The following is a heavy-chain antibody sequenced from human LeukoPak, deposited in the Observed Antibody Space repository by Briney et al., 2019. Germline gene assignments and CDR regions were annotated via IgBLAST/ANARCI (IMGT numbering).Heavy chain of an antibody. CDR1: GFTFSSYG. D-gene: IGHD1-26*01. CDR2: ISYDGSNK. CDR3: AREGGTYFLNWFDP. Sequence: GRSLRLSCAASGFTFSSYGMHWVRQAPGKGLEWVAVISYDGSNKYYADSVKGRFTISRDNSKNTLYLQMNSLRAEDTAVYYCAREGGTYFLNWFDPWGQGTLVTVSS. V-gene: IGHV3-30*03. J-gene: IGHJ5*02.